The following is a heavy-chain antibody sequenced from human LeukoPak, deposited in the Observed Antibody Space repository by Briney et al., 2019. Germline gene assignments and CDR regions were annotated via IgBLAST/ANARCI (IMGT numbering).Heavy chain of an antibody. Sequence: SVKVSCKASGGTFSSYAISWVRQAPGQGLEWMGGIIPIFGTANYAQKFQGRVTITADESTSTAYMELSSLRSEDTAVYYCAAHMTTVTTSVRNWGQGTLVTVSS. V-gene: IGHV1-69*13. CDR3: AAHMTTVTTSVRN. CDR1: GGTFSSYA. D-gene: IGHD4-17*01. CDR2: IIPIFGTA. J-gene: IGHJ4*02.